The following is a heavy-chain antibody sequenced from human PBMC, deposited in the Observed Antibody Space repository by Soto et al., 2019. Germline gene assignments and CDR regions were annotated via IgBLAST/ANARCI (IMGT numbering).Heavy chain of an antibody. CDR3: ARDLGYYDSSGYYSPTNYFDY. CDR2: IWYDGSNK. V-gene: IGHV3-33*01. Sequence: PGGSLRLSCAASGFTFSSYGMHWVRQAPGKGLEWVAVIWYDGSNKYYADSVKGRFTISRDNSKNTLYLQMNSLRAEDTAVYYCARDLGYYDSSGYYSPTNYFDYWGQGTLVTVSS. CDR1: GFTFSSYG. D-gene: IGHD3-22*01. J-gene: IGHJ4*02.